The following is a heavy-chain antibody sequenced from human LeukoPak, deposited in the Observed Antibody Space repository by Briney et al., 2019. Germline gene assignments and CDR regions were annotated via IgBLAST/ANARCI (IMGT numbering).Heavy chain of an antibody. CDR1: GYTFTTLG. CDR2: INTYNDNT. D-gene: IGHD2-15*01. V-gene: IGHV1-18*01. CDR3: AREYCLGGKCWDPDY. Sequence: GASVKVSCTASGYTFTTLGISWVRQAPGQGLEWMGWINTYNDNTKYAQTFQDRITVTADTSKSTVYLELSSLRSDDTAVYYCAREYCLGGKCWDPDYWGQGTLVTVSS. J-gene: IGHJ4*02.